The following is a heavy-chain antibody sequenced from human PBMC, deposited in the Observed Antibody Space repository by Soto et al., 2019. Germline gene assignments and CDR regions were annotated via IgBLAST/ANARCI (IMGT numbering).Heavy chain of an antibody. J-gene: IGHJ5*02. CDR2: IYHSGST. D-gene: IGHD3-3*01. V-gene: IGHV4-4*03. CDR3: ARARFLEWSNWFDP. CDR1: SGFISSSNW. Sequence: PETLSLTCAVSSGFISSSNWWSWVRQPPGKGLEWIGEIYHSGSTYYNPSLKSRVTISVDTSKNQFSLKLSSVTAADTAVYYCARARFLEWSNWFDPWGQGTLVTVSS.